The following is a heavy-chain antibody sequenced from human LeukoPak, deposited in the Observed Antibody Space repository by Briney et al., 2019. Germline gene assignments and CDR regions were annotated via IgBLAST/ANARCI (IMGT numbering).Heavy chain of an antibody. CDR1: GYTFTSYA. CDR2: INAGNGNT. D-gene: IGHD3-10*01. J-gene: IGHJ4*02. V-gene: IGHV1-3*01. CDR3: ARDGDYYGSGNF. Sequence: GASVKVSCKASGYTFTSYAMHWVRQAPGQRLEWMGWINAGNGNTKYSQKFQGRVTITRDTSISTAYMELSSLTSEDTAVYYCARDGDYYGSGNFWGQGTLVTVSS.